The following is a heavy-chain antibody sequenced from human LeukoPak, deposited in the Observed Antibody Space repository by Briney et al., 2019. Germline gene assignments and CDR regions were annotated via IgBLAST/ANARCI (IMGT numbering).Heavy chain of an antibody. CDR2: IYYSGST. Sequence: SEILSLTCTVSGGSISSYYWSWIRQPPGKGLEWIGYIYYSGSTNYNPSLKSRVTISVDTSKNQFSLKLSSVTAADTAVYYCAREKAGITGTTHWFDPWGQGTLVTVSS. D-gene: IGHD1-7*01. CDR1: GGSISSYY. CDR3: AREKAGITGTTHWFDP. J-gene: IGHJ5*02. V-gene: IGHV4-59*01.